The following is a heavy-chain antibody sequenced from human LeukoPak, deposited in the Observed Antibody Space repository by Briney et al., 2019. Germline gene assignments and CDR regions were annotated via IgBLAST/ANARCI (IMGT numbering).Heavy chain of an antibody. CDR2: INSDGSST. J-gene: IGHJ3*02. CDR3: AREGRYFDWLLGDDAFDI. D-gene: IGHD3-9*01. V-gene: IGHV3-74*01. Sequence: GGSLRLSCAASGFTFSSYWMHWVRQAPGKGLVWVSRINSDGSSTSYADSVKGRFTISRDNAKNTLYLQMNSLRAEDTAVYYCAREGRYFDWLLGDDAFDIWGQGTMVTVSS. CDR1: GFTFSSYW.